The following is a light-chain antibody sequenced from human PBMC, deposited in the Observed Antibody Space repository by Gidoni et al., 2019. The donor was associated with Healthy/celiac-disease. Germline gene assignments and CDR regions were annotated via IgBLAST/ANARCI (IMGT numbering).Light chain of an antibody. CDR1: SSDVGGYNY. CDR3: SSYTSSSTL. V-gene: IGLV2-14*01. Sequence: QSALTQPASVSASPGQPITISCTGPSSDVGGYNYVSWYQQPPGKAPKLMIYEVSNQPAGVSNRFSGSKSGNTASLTISGLQAEDEADYYCSSYTSSSTLFGGGTKLTVL. CDR2: EVS. J-gene: IGLJ2*01.